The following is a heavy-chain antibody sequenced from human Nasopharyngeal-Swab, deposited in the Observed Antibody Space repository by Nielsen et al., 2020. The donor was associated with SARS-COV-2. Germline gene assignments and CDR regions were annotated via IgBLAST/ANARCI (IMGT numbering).Heavy chain of an antibody. V-gene: IGHV3-11*04. Sequence: GESLKISCAASGFTFSDYYTSWIRQAPGKGLEWVSYISSSGSMIYYADSVKGRFTISRDNAKNSLYLQMNSLRAEDTAVYYCARGLTIFDWFDPWGQGTLVSVSP. CDR2: ISSSGSMI. D-gene: IGHD3-3*01. J-gene: IGHJ5*02. CDR1: GFTFSDYY. CDR3: ARGLTIFDWFDP.